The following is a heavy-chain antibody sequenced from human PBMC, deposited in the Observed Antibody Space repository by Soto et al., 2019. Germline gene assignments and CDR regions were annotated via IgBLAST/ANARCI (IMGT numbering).Heavy chain of an antibody. Sequence: HGESLKISCKASGYNFAAYWITWVRQRPGKGLDLMGNIDPTDSHTTYSPSFQGHVTFSVDRSINTAYLHLSSLMPSDTAMYFCARRYKAYDSWGQGTLVTVSS. CDR3: ARRYKAYDS. V-gene: IGHV5-10-1*01. D-gene: IGHD3-9*01. CDR1: GYNFAAYW. J-gene: IGHJ4*02. CDR2: IDPTDSHT.